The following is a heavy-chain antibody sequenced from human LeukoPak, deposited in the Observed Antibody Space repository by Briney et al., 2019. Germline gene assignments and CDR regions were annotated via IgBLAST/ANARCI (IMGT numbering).Heavy chain of an antibody. Sequence: SETLSLTCTVSGGSISSYYWSWIRQPPGKGLEWLGYIYYSGSTNYNPSLKSRVTISVDTSKNQFSLKLSSVTAADTAVYYCARHGAYSGYASPYYFDYWGQGTLVTVSS. CDR3: ARHGAYSGYASPYYFDY. V-gene: IGHV4-59*08. D-gene: IGHD5-12*01. CDR1: GGSISSYY. CDR2: IYYSGST. J-gene: IGHJ4*02.